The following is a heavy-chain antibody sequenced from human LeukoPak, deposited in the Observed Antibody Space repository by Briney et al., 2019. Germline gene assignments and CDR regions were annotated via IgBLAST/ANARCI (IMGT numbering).Heavy chain of an antibody. V-gene: IGHV3-66*01. D-gene: IGHD2-15*01. CDR2: IYSGGST. J-gene: IGHJ6*02. Sequence: GGSLRLSCAASGFTVSSNYMSWVRQAPGKGLEWVSVIYSGGSTYYADSVKGRFTISRDNSKNTLYLQMNSLRAEDTAVYYCARRPTKVAATPVVSPYYYGMDVWGQGTTVTVSS. CDR3: ARRPTKVAATPVVSPYYYGMDV. CDR1: GFTVSSNY.